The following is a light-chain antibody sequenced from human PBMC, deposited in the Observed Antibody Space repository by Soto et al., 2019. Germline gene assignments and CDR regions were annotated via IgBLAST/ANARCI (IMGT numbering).Light chain of an antibody. CDR2: DVT. CDR1: SSDVGGYNF. J-gene: IGLJ1*01. V-gene: IGLV2-14*01. Sequence: QSALTQPASVSGSPGQSITISCTGTSSDVGGYNFVSWYQQHPGKAPKIMIYDVTNRPSGVSSRFSGSKSGYTASLTISGLQAEDETDYNCSSYTSSSTLVFGTGTKLTVL. CDR3: SSYTSSSTLV.